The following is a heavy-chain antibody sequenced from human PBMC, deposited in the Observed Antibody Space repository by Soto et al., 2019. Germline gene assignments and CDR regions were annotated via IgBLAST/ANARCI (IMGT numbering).Heavy chain of an antibody. CDR3: ARAHDFWGGRQQPIDS. Sequence: PSETLSLTCSVAGGSMRSEGYYWSWIRQHPGKGLEWIGYIYYSGLTDYNPSLKSRLTISVDKSKNEFYLKLSSVTAADTAVYYCARAHDFWGGRQQPIDSWGQGTLVTVSS. J-gene: IGHJ4*02. CDR1: GGSMRSEGYY. V-gene: IGHV4-31*03. CDR2: IYYSGLT. D-gene: IGHD3-3*01.